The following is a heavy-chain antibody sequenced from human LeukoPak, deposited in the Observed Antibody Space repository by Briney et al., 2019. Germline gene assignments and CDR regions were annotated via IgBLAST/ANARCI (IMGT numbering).Heavy chain of an antibody. CDR1: GFTFSSYS. V-gene: IGHV3-48*01. CDR2: ISSSSSTI. CDR3: APHIVVVTAIQVFQH. Sequence: PGGSLRLSCAASGFTFSSYSMNWIRQAPGKGLEWVSYISSSSSTIYYADSVKGRFTISRDNAKNSLYQQMNSLRAEDTAVYYCAPHIVVVTAIQVFQHWGQGTLVTVSS. J-gene: IGHJ1*01. D-gene: IGHD2-21*02.